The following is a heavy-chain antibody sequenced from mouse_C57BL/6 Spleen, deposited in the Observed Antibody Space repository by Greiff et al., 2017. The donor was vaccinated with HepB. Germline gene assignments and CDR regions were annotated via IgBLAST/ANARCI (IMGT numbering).Heavy chain of an antibody. D-gene: IGHD3-3*01. Sequence: EVMLVESGGGLVQPGGSLKLSCAASGFTFSDYGMAWVRQAPRKGPEWVAFISNLAYSIYYADTVTGRFTISRENAKNPLYLEMSSLRSEDTAMYYCARELGQRKYFDVWGTGTTVTVSS. J-gene: IGHJ1*03. CDR1: GFTFSDYG. V-gene: IGHV5-15*01. CDR3: ARELGQRKYFDV. CDR2: ISNLAYSI.